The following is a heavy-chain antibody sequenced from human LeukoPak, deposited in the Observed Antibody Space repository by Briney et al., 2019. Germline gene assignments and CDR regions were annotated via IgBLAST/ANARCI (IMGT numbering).Heavy chain of an antibody. CDR2: IYYSGST. Sequence: PSETLSLTCTVSGGSISSHYWSWIREPPGKGLEWIGYIYYSGSTNYNPSLKSRVTISVDTSKNQFSLKLSSVTAADTAVYYCARAHKYYDFWSGYSDYYYYYMDVWGKGTTVTVSS. CDR3: ARAHKYYDFWSGYSDYYYYYMDV. CDR1: GGSISSHY. V-gene: IGHV4-59*11. D-gene: IGHD3-3*01. J-gene: IGHJ6*03.